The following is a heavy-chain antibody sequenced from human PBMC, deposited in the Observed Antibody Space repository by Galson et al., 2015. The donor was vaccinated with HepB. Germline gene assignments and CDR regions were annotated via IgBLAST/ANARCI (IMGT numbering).Heavy chain of an antibody. V-gene: IGHV1-69*10. D-gene: IGHD2/OR15-2a*01. CDR1: GGIFSTFA. J-gene: IGHJ3*01. CDR3: AKSRWVNFLTLFRGPIPDVFDV. CDR2: IIPVLGST. Sequence: SVKVSCKVSGGIFSTFAISWVRQAPGEGLVWMGRIIPVLGSTNYAQTFQGRVTISADTSATTAYLDLTSLRPDDTAVYYCAKSRWVNFLTLFRGPIPDVFDVWGQGTKVIFSS.